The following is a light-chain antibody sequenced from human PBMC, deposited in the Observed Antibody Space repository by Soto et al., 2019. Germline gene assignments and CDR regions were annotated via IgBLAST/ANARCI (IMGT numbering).Light chain of an antibody. V-gene: IGKV3-20*01. CDR2: GAS. CDR3: QQYGRSPTT. CDR1: QSVSSSY. Sequence: EIVLTQSPGTLSLSPGERATLSCRASQSVSSSYLAWYQQKPGQAPRLLIYGASSRATGIPYRFSGSGSGTDFTLTNRRLEPEEFAVYYCQQYGRSPTTFGEGTKVEI. J-gene: IGKJ1*01.